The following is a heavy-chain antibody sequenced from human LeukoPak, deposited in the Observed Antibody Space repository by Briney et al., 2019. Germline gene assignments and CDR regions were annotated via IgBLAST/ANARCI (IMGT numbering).Heavy chain of an antibody. V-gene: IGHV5-51*01. CDR2: IYPGDSDT. CDR3: ASSYTSGLGFDC. Sequence: GESLKISCKGSGYSFPTYWIGWVRQMPGKGLEWMEIIYPGDSDTRYSPSFQGQVTIQADKSISTAYLQWSSLKGADTAKYYCASSYTSGLGFDCWGEGALVTVSS. J-gene: IGHJ4*02. D-gene: IGHD6-25*01. CDR1: GYSFPTYW.